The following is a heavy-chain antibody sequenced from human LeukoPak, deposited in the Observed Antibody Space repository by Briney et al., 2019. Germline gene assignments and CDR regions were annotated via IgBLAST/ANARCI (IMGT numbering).Heavy chain of an antibody. J-gene: IGHJ3*02. CDR2: IYYSGST. CDR1: GGSISSYY. CDR3: ARLRSGGAFDI. V-gene: IGHV4-59*08. Sequence: SETLSLTCTVSGGSISSYYWSWIRQPPGKGLERIGYIYYSGSTNYNPSLKSRVTISVDTSKNQFSLKLSSVTAADTAVYYCARLRSGGAFDIWGQGTMVTVSS. D-gene: IGHD3-16*01.